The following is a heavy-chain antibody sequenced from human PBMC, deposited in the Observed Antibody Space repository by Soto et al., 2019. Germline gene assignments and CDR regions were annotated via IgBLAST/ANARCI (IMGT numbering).Heavy chain of an antibody. CDR1: GFTFSSYS. J-gene: IGHJ4*02. CDR3: ARQQEVSGWPNGFDY. CDR2: ISSSSSTI. D-gene: IGHD6-19*01. V-gene: IGHV3-48*01. Sequence: PGGSLRLSCAASGFTFSSYSMNWVRQAPGKGLEWVSYISSSSSTIYYADSVKGRFTISRDNAKNSLYLQMNSLRAEDTAVYYCARQQEVSGWPNGFDYWGQGTLVTVAS.